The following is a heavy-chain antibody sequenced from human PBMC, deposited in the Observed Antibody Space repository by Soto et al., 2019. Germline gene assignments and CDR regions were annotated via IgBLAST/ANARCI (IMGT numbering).Heavy chain of an antibody. V-gene: IGHV3-23*01. Sequence: EVQLLESGGGLVQPRGSLRLSCAASGFTFSSFAMSWVRQAPGKGLEWVSVISDSGGSTDYAASVKGRFTVSRDNSKDTLYLQMNSLRAEDAAVYYCAKLALSYYDSSGYACWGQGTLVTVSS. CDR1: GFTFSSFA. CDR3: AKLALSYYDSSGYAC. J-gene: IGHJ4*02. D-gene: IGHD3-22*01. CDR2: ISDSGGST.